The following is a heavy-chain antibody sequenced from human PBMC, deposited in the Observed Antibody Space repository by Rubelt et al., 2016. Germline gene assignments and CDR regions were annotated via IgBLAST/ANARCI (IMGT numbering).Heavy chain of an antibody. D-gene: IGHD2-2*02. CDR3: AGRYGSSTSCYTLHTVSPIYGMDV. V-gene: IGHV3-21*01. CDR1: GFTFSSYS. J-gene: IGHJ6*02. Sequence: GQLVESGGGLVKPGGSLRLSCAASGFTFSSYSMNWVRQAPGKGLEWVSSISSSSSYIYYADSVKGRFTISSDNAKNSLYLQMNSLGAEDTAVYYCAGRYGSSTSCYTLHTVSPIYGMDVWGQGTTVTVSS. CDR2: ISSSSSYI.